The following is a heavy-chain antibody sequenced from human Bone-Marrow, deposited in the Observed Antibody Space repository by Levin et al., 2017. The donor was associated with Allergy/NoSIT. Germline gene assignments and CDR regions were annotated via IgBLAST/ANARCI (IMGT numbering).Heavy chain of an antibody. J-gene: IGHJ3*01. CDR2: VYPEASDT. D-gene: IGHD3-10*01. CDR3: GRHVTYGAGSYDAFDL. V-gene: IGHV5-51*01. CDR1: ANTFSGYW. Sequence: GESQKISCQGSANTFSGYWIGWVRQMPGRGLEWMGVVYPEASDTIYSPSFRGQVTISADESISTSYLEWSSLKASDTATYYCGRHVTYGAGSYDAFDLWGQGTLVTVSS.